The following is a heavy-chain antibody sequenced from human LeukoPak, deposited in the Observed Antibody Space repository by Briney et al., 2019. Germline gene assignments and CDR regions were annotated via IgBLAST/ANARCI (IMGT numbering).Heavy chain of an antibody. V-gene: IGHV4-39*02. J-gene: IGHJ6*02. D-gene: IGHD3-3*01. CDR1: GGSISSYY. Sequence: SETLSLTCTVSGGSISSYYWGWIRQPPGKGLEWIGSIYYSGSTYYNPSLKSRVTISVDTSKNQFSLKLSSVTAADTAVYYCVRDSGYDFWSGYPRNYYYYYGMDVWGQGTTVTVSS. CDR2: IYYSGST. CDR3: VRDSGYDFWSGYPRNYYYYYGMDV.